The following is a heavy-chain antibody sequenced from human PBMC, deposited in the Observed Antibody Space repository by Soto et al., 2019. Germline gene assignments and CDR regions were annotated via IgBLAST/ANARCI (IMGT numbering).Heavy chain of an antibody. CDR1: GGSISSAAYY. Sequence: SETLSLTCTVSGGSISSAAYYWSWIRQHPGKGLEWIGYIYYSGSTNYNPSLKSRVTISVDTSKNQFSLKLSSVTAADTAVYYCARGYSSSWLVGYYYYYMDVWGKGTTVTVSS. V-gene: IGHV4-61*08. J-gene: IGHJ6*03. D-gene: IGHD6-13*01. CDR3: ARGYSSSWLVGYYYYYMDV. CDR2: IYYSGST.